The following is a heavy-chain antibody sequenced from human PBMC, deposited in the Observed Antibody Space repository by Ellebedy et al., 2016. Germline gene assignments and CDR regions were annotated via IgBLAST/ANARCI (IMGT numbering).Heavy chain of an antibody. CDR1: GGSVATYY. J-gene: IGHJ4*01. D-gene: IGHD2/OR15-2a*01. CDR2: VFYGGST. V-gene: IGHV4-59*02. CDR3: ARDVSFYTSSPSFDF. Sequence: SETLSLXXTVPGGSVATYYSTWSRQFPGKGREWIGYVFYGGSTKYNPALRSRVTISLDTSKNQFSLKVTSVAAADTAVYYCARDVSFYTSSPSFDFWGHGTLVTVSS.